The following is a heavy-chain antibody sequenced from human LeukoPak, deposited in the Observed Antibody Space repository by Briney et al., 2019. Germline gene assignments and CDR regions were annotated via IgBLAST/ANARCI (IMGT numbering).Heavy chain of an antibody. CDR1: GYTFTSYG. V-gene: IGHV1-18*01. CDR2: ISAYNGNT. CDR3: ARGDDYGDYGPFDY. Sequence: ASVKVSCKASGYTFTSYGISWVRQAPGQGLEWMGWISAYNGNTNHAQKLQGRVTMTTDTYTSTAYMQLRSLRYDDTAVYYCARGDDYGDYGPFDYWGQGTLVTVSS. D-gene: IGHD4-17*01. J-gene: IGHJ4*02.